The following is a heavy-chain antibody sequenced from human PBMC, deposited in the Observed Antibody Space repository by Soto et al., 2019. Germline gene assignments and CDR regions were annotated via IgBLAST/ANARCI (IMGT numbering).Heavy chain of an antibody. J-gene: IGHJ4*02. CDR2: ISSSSSTI. D-gene: IGHD2-2*01. Sequence: EVQLVESGGGLVQPGGSLRLSCAASGFTFSSYSMNWVRQAPGKGLEWVSYISSSSSTIYYADSVKGRFTISRDNAKNSLYLQMNGLRAEDTAVYYCARVGGGYCSSTSCYRPHFDYWGQGTLVTVSS. V-gene: IGHV3-48*01. CDR3: ARVGGGYCSSTSCYRPHFDY. CDR1: GFTFSSYS.